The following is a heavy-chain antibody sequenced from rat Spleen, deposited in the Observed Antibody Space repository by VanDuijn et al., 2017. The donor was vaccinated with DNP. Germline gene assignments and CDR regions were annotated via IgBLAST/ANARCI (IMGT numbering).Heavy chain of an antibody. D-gene: IGHD1-11*01. V-gene: IGHV5S11*01. CDR1: GFTFSNYY. CDR2: ISGVGGNT. CDR3: AKAGGYSPWYFDY. Sequence: EVQLVESGGALVQPGRSLKLSCAASGFTFSNYYMAWVRQAPTKGLEWVAAISGVGGNTYYRDSVKGRFTISRDNAKSTLYLQMDSLRSEETATYYCAKAGGYSPWYFDYWGQGVMVTVSS. J-gene: IGHJ2*01.